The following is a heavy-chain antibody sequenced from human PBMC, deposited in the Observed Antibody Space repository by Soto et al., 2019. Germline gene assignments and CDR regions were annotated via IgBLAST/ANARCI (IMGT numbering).Heavy chain of an antibody. J-gene: IGHJ4*02. Sequence: QVQLVESGGGVVQPGRSLRLSCAASGFTFSSFTMHWVRQAPGKGLEWVAVISYDDGINKYYADSVKGRFTISRDNPKNTLYLQMNSLRAEDTAVYYCARSIAVAGTPELDYWGQGTLVTVSS. CDR1: GFTFSSFT. V-gene: IGHV3-30-3*01. CDR3: ARSIAVAGTPELDY. D-gene: IGHD6-19*01. CDR2: ISYDDGINK.